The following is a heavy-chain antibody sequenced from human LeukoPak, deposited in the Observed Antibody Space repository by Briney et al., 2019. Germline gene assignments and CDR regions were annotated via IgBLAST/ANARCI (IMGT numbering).Heavy chain of an antibody. V-gene: IGHV3-30*01. CDR1: GFTFSNYW. J-gene: IGHJ4*02. CDR2: ISYDGSNK. D-gene: IGHD6-6*01. Sequence: GGSLRLSCAASGFTFSNYWMHWVRQAPGKGLEWVAVISYDGSNKYYADSVKGRFTISRDNSKNTLYLQMNSLRAEDTAVYYCARVSSSSVFDYWGQGTLVTVSS. CDR3: ARVSSSSVFDY.